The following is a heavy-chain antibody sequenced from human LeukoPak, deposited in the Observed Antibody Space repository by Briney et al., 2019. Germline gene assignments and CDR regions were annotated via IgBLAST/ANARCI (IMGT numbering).Heavy chain of an antibody. Sequence: PSETLSLTCAVSGGSINSSSSYYWGWIRQPPGKRLERIGSIYYSGSTYHNPSLKSRVTISVDTSKNQFSLKLSSVTAADTAVYYCATFGRRDGYNPYYFDYWGQGSLVTVSS. CDR3: ATFGRRDGYNPYYFDY. CDR1: GGSINSSSSYY. J-gene: IGHJ4*02. V-gene: IGHV4-39*01. CDR2: IYYSGST. D-gene: IGHD5-24*01.